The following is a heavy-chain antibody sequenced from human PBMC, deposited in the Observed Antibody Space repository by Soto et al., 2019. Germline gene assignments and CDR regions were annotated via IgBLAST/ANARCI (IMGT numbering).Heavy chain of an antibody. D-gene: IGHD3-9*01. CDR3: ARDVRYSAS. Sequence: GGSLRLSCAASGFTFSNYAMKWVRQAPGKGLEWVSAVSASGDDTWYADSVKDRFSISRDNSKNTLYLQMNSLRAEDTAVYFCARDVRYSASWGQGTMVTVSS. V-gene: IGHV3-23*01. J-gene: IGHJ3*01. CDR2: VSASGDDT. CDR1: GFTFSNYA.